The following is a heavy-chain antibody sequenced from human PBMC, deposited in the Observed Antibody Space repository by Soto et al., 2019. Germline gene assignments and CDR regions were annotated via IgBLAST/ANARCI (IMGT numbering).Heavy chain of an antibody. CDR1: GFTFSSYA. V-gene: IGHV3-30-3*01. Sequence: GGSLRLSCAASGFTFSSYAMHWVRQAPGKGLEWVAVISYDGSNKYYADSVKGRFTISRDNSKNTLYLQMNSLRAEDTAVYYCARDPRSYNWFDPWGQGTLVTVSS. J-gene: IGHJ5*02. D-gene: IGHD6-6*01. CDR3: ARDPRSYNWFDP. CDR2: ISYDGSNK.